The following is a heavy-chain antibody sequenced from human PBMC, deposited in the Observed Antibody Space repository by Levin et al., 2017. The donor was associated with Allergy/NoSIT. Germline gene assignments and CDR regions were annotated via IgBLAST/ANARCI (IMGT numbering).Heavy chain of an antibody. V-gene: IGHV3-21*03. CDR1: GFSLSSFS. CDR2: ISSNSDYI. D-gene: IGHD4-23*01. J-gene: IGHJ4*02. Sequence: TGGSLRPSCAASGFSLSSFSMNWVRQAPGKGLEWVSSISSNSDYIYYGDSVEGRLTASRDNAENTLYLQMNSLRADDTAVYYCAREFTVKGGGNSKASSYFDYWGQGTLVTVSS. CDR3: AREFTVKGGGNSKASSYFDY.